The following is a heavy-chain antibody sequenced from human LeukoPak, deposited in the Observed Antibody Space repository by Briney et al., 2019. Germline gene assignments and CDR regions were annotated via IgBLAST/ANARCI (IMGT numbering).Heavy chain of an antibody. CDR1: GGIFSSYA. D-gene: IGHD3-16*01. CDR3: VGGLGIYNALDI. V-gene: IGHV1-69*04. J-gene: IGHJ3*02. Sequence: GASVKVSCKASGGIFSSYAINWVRQAPGQGLEWMGRITPILGTTRYARKFQGRVTVTADKSTSIAYMELSSLRSEDTAVFYCVGGLGIYNALDIWGQGTMVTVSS. CDR2: ITPILGTT.